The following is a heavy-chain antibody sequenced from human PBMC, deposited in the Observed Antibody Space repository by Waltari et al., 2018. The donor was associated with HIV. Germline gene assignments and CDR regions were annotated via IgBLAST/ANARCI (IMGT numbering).Heavy chain of an antibody. CDR3: ARDSCGGGSCSRRLDF. J-gene: IGHJ4*02. CDR2: ISSSGSDI. Sequence: EVQLVESGGGLVKPGGSLRLSCAASRSTFSTYSMNWVRQAPGKGLEWVSAISSSGSDIYDAASVKGRFTISRDNARNSMYLQMNSLRAEDTAIYYCARDSCGGGSCSRRLDFWGQGTLVTVSS. V-gene: IGHV3-21*04. D-gene: IGHD2-15*01. CDR1: RSTFSTYS.